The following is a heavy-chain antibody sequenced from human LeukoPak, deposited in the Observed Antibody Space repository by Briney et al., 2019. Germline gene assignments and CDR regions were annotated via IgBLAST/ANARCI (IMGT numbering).Heavy chain of an antibody. CDR2: IYYSGST. CDR1: GGSISSRSYY. CDR3: ARDPSFFIAIFGVDPGWFDP. D-gene: IGHD3-3*01. Sequence: SETLSLTCPVSGGSISSRSYYWVWIRQPPGKGLEWIGSIYYSGSTYYNPSLKSRVTISVDTSKNQFSLKLSSVTAADTAVYYCARDPSFFIAIFGVDPGWFDPWGQGTLVTVSS. V-gene: IGHV4-39*07. J-gene: IGHJ5*02.